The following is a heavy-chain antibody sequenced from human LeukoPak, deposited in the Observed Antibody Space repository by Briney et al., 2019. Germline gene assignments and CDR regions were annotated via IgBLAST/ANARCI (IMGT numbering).Heavy chain of an antibody. V-gene: IGHV1-2*02. J-gene: IGHJ5*02. CDR1: GYTFTGYY. D-gene: IGHD6-13*01. Sequence: ASVKVSFKASGYTFTGYYMHWVRQAPGQGLEWMGWINPNSGGTNYAQKFQGRVTMTRDTSISAAYMELSRLRSDDTAVYYCARDSGSYSSSWSTKNWFDPWGQGTLVTVSS. CDR2: INPNSGGT. CDR3: ARDSGSYSSSWSTKNWFDP.